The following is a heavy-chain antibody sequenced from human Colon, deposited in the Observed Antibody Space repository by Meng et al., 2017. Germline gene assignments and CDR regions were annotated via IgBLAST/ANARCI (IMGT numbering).Heavy chain of an antibody. Sequence: QVHIQQGGGWLFKPSETLSLTCAVSGGSFSGFYWSWIRQPPGKGLEWIGEIDHFGISNYNSSLKGRLTMSVDTSKKQISLTLTSVTAADTAVYYCATGLRHGDWFDPWGPGTLVTVSS. V-gene: IGHV4-34*02. J-gene: IGHJ5*02. D-gene: IGHD4-17*01. CDR1: GGSFSGFY. CDR2: IDHFGIS. CDR3: ATGLRHGDWFDP.